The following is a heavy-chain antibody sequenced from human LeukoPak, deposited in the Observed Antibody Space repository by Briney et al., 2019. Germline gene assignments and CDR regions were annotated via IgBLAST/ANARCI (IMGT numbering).Heavy chain of an antibody. CDR3: ARKGRVTGTFDY. Sequence: GASVKVSCKAPVYTFTGYYMHWVRQAPGQGLEWMGRINPNSGGTNYAQKFQGRVTMTRDTSISTAYMELSRLRSDDTAVYYCARKGRVTGTFDYWGQGTLVTVSS. D-gene: IGHD1-20*01. CDR1: VYTFTGYY. CDR2: INPNSGGT. J-gene: IGHJ4*02. V-gene: IGHV1-2*06.